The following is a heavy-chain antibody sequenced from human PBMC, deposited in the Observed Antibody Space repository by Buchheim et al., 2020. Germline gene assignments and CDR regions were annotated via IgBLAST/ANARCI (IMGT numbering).Heavy chain of an antibody. V-gene: IGHV4-59*01. CDR3: ARFPVQRKPY. Sequence: QVLLQESGPGMVKPSETLSLTCNVSGASMNDYYWSWIRQPPGKGLEWLGYIYYSGSTNYNPSLKRRVTISIDTSKNKFFLRLTSVTAADTAVYYCARFPVQRKPYWGQGIL. CDR1: GASMNDYY. J-gene: IGHJ4*02. D-gene: IGHD5-24*01. CDR2: IYYSGST.